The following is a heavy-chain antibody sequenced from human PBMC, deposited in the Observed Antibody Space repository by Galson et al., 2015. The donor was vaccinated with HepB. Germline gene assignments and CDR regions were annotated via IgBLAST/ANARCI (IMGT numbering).Heavy chain of an antibody. CDR1: GFTFSNYA. D-gene: IGHD2-21*02. J-gene: IGHJ4*02. V-gene: IGHV3-30*02. Sequence: SLRLSCAASGFTFSNYAMNWVRQAPGKGLEWVAFIRYDGSNKYYADSVKGRFTISRDNSKNTLYLQMNSLRAEDTAVYYCAKVVRGGDSYLDYWGQGTLVTVPS. CDR3: AKVVRGGDSYLDY. CDR2: IRYDGSNK.